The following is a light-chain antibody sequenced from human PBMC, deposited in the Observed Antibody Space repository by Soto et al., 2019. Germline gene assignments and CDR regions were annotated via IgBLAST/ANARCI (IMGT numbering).Light chain of an antibody. CDR1: NSNIGAGYD. CDR2: GNS. CDR3: QSYDTSLSGFVV. Sequence: QSALTQPPSVSGAPGQRVTISCTGSNSNIGAGYDVHWYQQLPGTAPKLLIYGNSNRPSGVPDRFSGSKSGTSASLAITGVQSEDEADYYCQSYDTSLSGFVVLGGGTKLTVL. J-gene: IGLJ2*01. V-gene: IGLV1-40*01.